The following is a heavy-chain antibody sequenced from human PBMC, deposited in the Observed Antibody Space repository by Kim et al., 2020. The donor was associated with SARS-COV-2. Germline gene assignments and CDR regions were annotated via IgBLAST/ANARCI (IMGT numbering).Heavy chain of an antibody. V-gene: IGHV4-39*01. D-gene: IGHD1-26*01. CDR3: ARRVVRGVGATQGASNWFDP. CDR1: GGSISSSSYY. Sequence: SETLSLTCTVSGGSISSSSYYWGWIRQPPGKGLEWIGSIDYSGSTYYNPSLKSRVTISVDTSKNQFSLKLSSVTAADTAVYYCARRVVRGVGATQGASNWFDPWGQGTLVTVSS. CDR2: IDYSGST. J-gene: IGHJ5*02.